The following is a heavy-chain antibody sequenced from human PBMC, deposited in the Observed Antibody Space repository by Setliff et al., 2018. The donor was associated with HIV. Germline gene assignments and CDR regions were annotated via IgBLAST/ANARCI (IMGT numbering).Heavy chain of an antibody. CDR3: ARGSGWSVGWFDP. J-gene: IGHJ5*02. CDR1: GGSISSGDYY. V-gene: IGHV4-30-4*08. Sequence: SETLSLTCTVSGGSISSGDYYWSWIRQPPGKGLEWIGYIYYTGSTYYNPSLKSRVTISVDTSKNQFSLKLSSVTAADTAVNYCARGSGWSVGWFDPWGQGTLVTVSS. CDR2: IYYTGST. D-gene: IGHD6-13*01.